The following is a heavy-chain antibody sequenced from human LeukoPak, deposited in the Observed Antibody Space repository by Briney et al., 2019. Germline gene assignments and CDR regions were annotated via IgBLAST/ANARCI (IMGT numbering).Heavy chain of an antibody. V-gene: IGHV1-3*01. CDR3: ATMDRYCSSTSCYCPY. D-gene: IGHD2-2*01. J-gene: IGHJ4*02. Sequence: ASVKVSCKASGYTFTSYAMHWVRQAPGHRLEWMGWINAGNGNTKYSQKFQGRVTITRDTSASTAYMELSSLRSEDTAVYYCATMDRYCSSTSCYCPYWGQGTLVTVSS. CDR1: GYTFTSYA. CDR2: INAGNGNT.